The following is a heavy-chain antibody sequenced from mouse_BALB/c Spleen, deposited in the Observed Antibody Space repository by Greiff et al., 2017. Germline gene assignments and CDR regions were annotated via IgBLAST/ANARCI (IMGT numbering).Heavy chain of an antibody. Sequence: QVQLKQSGAELMKPGASVKISCKATGYTFSSYWIEWVKQRPGHGLEWIGEILPGSGSTNYNEKFKGKATFTADTSSNTAYMQLSSLTSEDSAVYYCARGGYGFAYWGQGTLVTVSA. CDR3: ARGGYGFAY. V-gene: IGHV1-9*01. CDR2: ILPGSGST. J-gene: IGHJ3*01. CDR1: GYTFSSYW.